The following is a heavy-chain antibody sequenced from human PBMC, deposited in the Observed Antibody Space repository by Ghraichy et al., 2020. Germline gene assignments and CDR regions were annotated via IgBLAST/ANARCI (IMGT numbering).Heavy chain of an antibody. V-gene: IGHV3-7*01. CDR2: IKQDGSEK. D-gene: IGHD2/OR15-2a*01. Sequence: GGSLRLSCAASGFTFNTYWMNWVRQAPGKGLEWVANIKQDGSEKYYVDSVKGRFTISRDNAKNSLHLQMSSLRAEDTAMYYCAGSPGLLNDYYYYYAMDVWGQGTTVTVSS. CDR3: AGSPGLLNDYYYYYAMDV. CDR1: GFTFNTYW. J-gene: IGHJ6*02.